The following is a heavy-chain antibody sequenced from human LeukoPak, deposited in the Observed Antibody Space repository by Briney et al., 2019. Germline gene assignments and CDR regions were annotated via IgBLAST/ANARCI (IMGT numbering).Heavy chain of an antibody. Sequence: GGSLRLSCAASGFIFGSYAMSWVRQAPGKGLEWVSSISVSGSNTYYAGSVRGRFTISRDSSKNMVYLQMSALRAEDTGVYYCAKRSPPVTLDYWGQGTLVTVSS. CDR1: GFIFGSYA. CDR3: AKRSPPVTLDY. CDR2: ISVSGSNT. D-gene: IGHD4-17*01. V-gene: IGHV3-23*01. J-gene: IGHJ4*02.